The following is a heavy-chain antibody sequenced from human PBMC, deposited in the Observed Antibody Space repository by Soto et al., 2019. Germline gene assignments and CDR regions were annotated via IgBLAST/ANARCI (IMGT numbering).Heavy chain of an antibody. CDR2: ISGSGGST. V-gene: IGHV3-23*01. D-gene: IGHD3-22*01. CDR1: GFTFSSYA. CDR3: ARRTYYYDSSYGMDV. J-gene: IGHJ6*02. Sequence: EVQLLESGGGLVQPGGSLRLSCAASGFTFSSYAMSWVRQAPGKGLEWVSAISGSGGSTYYADSVKGRFTISRDNSKNTLYLQMNSLRAEDTAVYYCARRTYYYDSSYGMDVWGQGTTVTVSS.